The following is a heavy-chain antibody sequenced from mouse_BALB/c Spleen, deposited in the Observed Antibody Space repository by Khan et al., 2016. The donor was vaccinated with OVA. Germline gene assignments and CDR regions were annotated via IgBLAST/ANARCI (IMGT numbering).Heavy chain of an antibody. CDR2: ISSGSSTI. D-gene: IGHD2-4*01. CDR3: ARFDYQGFAY. V-gene: IGHV5-17*02. Sequence: EVELVESGGGLVQPGGSRKLSCAASGFTFSSFGMHWVRQAPEKGLEWVAYISSGSSTIYSADTVKGRFTISREDPKNTLFLQMTSLRSEDTAMYYCARFDYQGFAYWGQGTLVTVSA. CDR1: GFTFSSFG. J-gene: IGHJ3*01.